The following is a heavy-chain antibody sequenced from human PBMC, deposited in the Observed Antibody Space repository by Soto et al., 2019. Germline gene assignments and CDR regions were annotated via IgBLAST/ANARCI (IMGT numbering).Heavy chain of an antibody. Sequence: GESLKISCKGSGYSFTSYWIGWVRQRPGKGLEWMGIIYPGDSDTRYSPSFQGQVTISAAKSISTAYLKWSSLKASDTDMYYCARWGSYYDILTGYSRFDPWGQGTLVTVSS. V-gene: IGHV5-51*01. CDR1: GYSFTSYW. CDR2: IYPGDSDT. CDR3: ARWGSYYDILTGYSRFDP. D-gene: IGHD3-9*01. J-gene: IGHJ5*02.